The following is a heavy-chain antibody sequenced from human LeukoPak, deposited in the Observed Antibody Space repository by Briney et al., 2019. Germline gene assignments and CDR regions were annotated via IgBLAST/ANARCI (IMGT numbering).Heavy chain of an antibody. CDR3: ARADGGDGYNYYSDY. Sequence: GASVKVSCKASGYTFTSYDINWVRQATGQGLEWMGWMNPKSGNTGSAQKFQGRVTMTRNTSISTAYMELSSLRSEDTAVYYCARADGGDGYNYYSDYWGQGTLVTVSS. D-gene: IGHD5-24*01. CDR2: MNPKSGNT. V-gene: IGHV1-8*01. CDR1: GYTFTSYD. J-gene: IGHJ4*02.